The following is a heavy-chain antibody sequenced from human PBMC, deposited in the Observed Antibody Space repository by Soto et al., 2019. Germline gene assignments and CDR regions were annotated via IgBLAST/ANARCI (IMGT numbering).Heavy chain of an antibody. Sequence: QITLKESGPTLVKPTQTLTLTCTFSGLSLSTSGEAVGWIRQPPGKALEWHALIFWDDGEGYSPSLKSRLTITKDTSKNQMVLTMTNMDAVDTGTYYCAHILPGGGYDILTVYRSFYFAYWGQGTLVTVSS. J-gene: IGHJ4*02. V-gene: IGHV2-5*02. CDR3: AHILPGGGYDILTVYRSFYFAY. CDR1: GLSLSTSGEA. D-gene: IGHD3-9*01. CDR2: IFWDDGE.